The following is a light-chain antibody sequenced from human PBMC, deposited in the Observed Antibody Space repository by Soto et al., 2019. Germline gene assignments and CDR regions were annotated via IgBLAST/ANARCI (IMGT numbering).Light chain of an antibody. CDR3: QQHGSSPLT. V-gene: IGKV3-20*01. CDR2: GAS. Sequence: ENVLTQSPGTLSLSKRERATLSCRASQSLSSSYLAWYQQKPGQAPRLLIYGASSRATGIPVRFTGSGSGTDFALTISRLEPEDFAVYFCQQHGSSPLTFGGGTKVDIK. J-gene: IGKJ4*01. CDR1: QSLSSSY.